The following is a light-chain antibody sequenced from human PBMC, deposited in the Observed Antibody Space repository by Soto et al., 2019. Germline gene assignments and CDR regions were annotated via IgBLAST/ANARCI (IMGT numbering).Light chain of an antibody. V-gene: IGLV2-14*01. CDR3: SSYTSSSTPV. CDR2: EVS. J-gene: IGLJ1*01. CDR1: SSDVGGYNY. Sequence: QSVLTQPASVSGSPGQSITISCTGTSSDVGGYNYVSWYQQHPGKAPKLMIYEVSNRPSGVSNRFSGSKSGNTASLTISGLQAEDEADYYCSSYTSSSTPVFGTGTNSPS.